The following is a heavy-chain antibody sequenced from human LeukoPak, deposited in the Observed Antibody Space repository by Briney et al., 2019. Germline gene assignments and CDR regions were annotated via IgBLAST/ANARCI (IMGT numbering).Heavy chain of an antibody. CDR2: ISTVASYI. CDR3: ARLMRNSDKSGFYYYYGY. Sequence: PGGSLRLSCAASGLTFSSFSFNWVRQGPGKGLEWVSSISTVASYIYYADSVKGRFTISRDNAKNSLYLQMNSLRAEDTGVYYCARLMRNSDKSGFYYYYGYWRQGTLVTVSS. J-gene: IGHJ4*02. D-gene: IGHD3-22*01. V-gene: IGHV3-21*06. CDR1: GLTFSSFS.